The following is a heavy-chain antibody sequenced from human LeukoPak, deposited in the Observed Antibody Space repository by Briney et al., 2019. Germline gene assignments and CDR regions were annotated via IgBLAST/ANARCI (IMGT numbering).Heavy chain of an antibody. J-gene: IGHJ3*02. CDR3: AILNSAGARNAFDI. CDR1: GGFISSSSYY. V-gene: IGHV4-39*07. Sequence: SETLSLTCTVSGGFISSSSYYWGWIRQPPGKGVERIGSIYYSGSTYYNPSLKSRVTISVDTSKNQFSLKLSSVTAADTAVYYCAILNSAGARNAFDIWGQGTMVTVSS. CDR2: IYYSGST. D-gene: IGHD4-23*01.